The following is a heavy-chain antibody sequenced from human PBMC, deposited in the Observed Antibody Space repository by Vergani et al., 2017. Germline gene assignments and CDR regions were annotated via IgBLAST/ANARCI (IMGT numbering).Heavy chain of an antibody. Sequence: QVQLVQSGAEVKKPGSSVKVSCKASGGTFSSYAISWVRQAPGQGLEWMGGIITISGTADYAQKFQGRVTITANKSTSTAYLELSSLRSGDTAVYSWAVAVAGPSTYYYYYGMDVWGQGTTVTVSS. J-gene: IGHJ6*02. V-gene: IGHV1-69*06. CDR3: AVAVAGPSTYYYYYGMDV. D-gene: IGHD6-19*01. CDR2: IITISGTA. CDR1: GGTFSSYA.